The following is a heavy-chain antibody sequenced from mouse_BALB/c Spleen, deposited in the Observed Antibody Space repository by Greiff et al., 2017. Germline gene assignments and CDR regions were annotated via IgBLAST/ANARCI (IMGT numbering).Heavy chain of an antibody. CDR3: AMGYGNYDAMDY. Sequence: QVQLQQPGAELVKPGASVKLSCKASGYTFTSYWMHWVKQRPGQGLEWIGEINPSNGRTNYNEKFKSKATLTVDKSSSTAYMQLSSLTSEDSAVYYCAMGYGNYDAMDYWGQGTSVTVSS. CDR2: INPSNGRT. J-gene: IGHJ4*01. V-gene: IGHV1S81*02. D-gene: IGHD2-10*02. CDR1: GYTFTSYW.